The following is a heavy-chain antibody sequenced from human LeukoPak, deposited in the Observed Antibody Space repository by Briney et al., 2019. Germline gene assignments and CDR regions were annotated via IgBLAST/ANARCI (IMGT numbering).Heavy chain of an antibody. J-gene: IGHJ5*02. D-gene: IGHD6-19*01. CDR2: INPNSGGT. Sequence: GASVKVSCKASGYTFTGYYMDWVRQAPGQGLEWMGWINPNSGGTNYAQKFQGRVTMTRDTSISTAYMELSRLRSDDTAVYYCARIAVAAGDNWFDPWGQGTLVTVSS. CDR3: ARIAVAAGDNWFDP. CDR1: GYTFTGYY. V-gene: IGHV1-2*02.